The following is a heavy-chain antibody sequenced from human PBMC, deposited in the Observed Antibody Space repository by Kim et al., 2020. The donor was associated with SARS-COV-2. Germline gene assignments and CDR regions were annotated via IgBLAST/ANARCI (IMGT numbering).Heavy chain of an antibody. CDR2: ISSSSSYI. D-gene: IGHD3-10*01. J-gene: IGHJ6*02. CDR3: ARDITMVRGVIIDPDYYYYYGMGV. CDR1: GFTFSSYS. Sequence: GGSLRLSCAASGFTFSSYSMNWVRQAPGKGLEWVSSISSSSSYIYYADSVKGRFTISRDNAKNSLYLQMNSLRAEDTAVYYCARDITMVRGVIIDPDYYYYYGMGVWGQGTTVTVSS. V-gene: IGHV3-21*01.